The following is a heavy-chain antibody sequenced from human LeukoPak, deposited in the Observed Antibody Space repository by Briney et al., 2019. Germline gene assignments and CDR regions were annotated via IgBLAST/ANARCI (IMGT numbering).Heavy chain of an antibody. V-gene: IGHV3-9*01. Sequence: GRSLRLSCAASGFTFDDYAMHWVRQAPGKGLEWVSGISWNSGSIGYADSVKGRFTISRDNAKNSLYLQMNSLRAEDTALYYCAKEVAGFGLYYFDYRGQGTLVTVSS. J-gene: IGHJ4*02. CDR2: ISWNSGSI. D-gene: IGHD6-19*01. CDR3: AKEVAGFGLYYFDY. CDR1: GFTFDDYA.